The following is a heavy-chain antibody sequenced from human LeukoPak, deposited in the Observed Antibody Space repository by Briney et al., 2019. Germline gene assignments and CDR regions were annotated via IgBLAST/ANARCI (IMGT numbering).Heavy chain of an antibody. CDR3: ASRKLGNDY. J-gene: IGHJ4*02. D-gene: IGHD7-27*01. CDR1: GGSISTYY. CDR2: IYHSGST. V-gene: IGHV4-59*01. Sequence: SETLSLTCIVSGGSISTYYWSWIRQPPGKGLEWIGYIYHSGSTDRNPSLKSRVTISVDTSKNQFSLKLSSVTAADTAVYYCASRKLGNDYWGQGTLVTVSS.